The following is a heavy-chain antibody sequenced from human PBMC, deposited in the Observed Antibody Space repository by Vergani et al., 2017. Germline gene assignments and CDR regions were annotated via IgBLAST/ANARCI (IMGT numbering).Heavy chain of an antibody. CDR3: ARADYDSSGYNXFDP. Sequence: EVQLVESGGGLVKPGGSLRLSCAASGFTFSSYSMNWVRQAPGKGLEWVSSISSSSSYIYYADSVKGRFTISRDNAKNSLYLQMNSLRAEDTAVYYCARADYDSSGYNXFDPWGQGTLVTVSS. D-gene: IGHD3-22*01. CDR1: GFTFSSYS. CDR2: ISSSSSYI. V-gene: IGHV3-21*01. J-gene: IGHJ5*02.